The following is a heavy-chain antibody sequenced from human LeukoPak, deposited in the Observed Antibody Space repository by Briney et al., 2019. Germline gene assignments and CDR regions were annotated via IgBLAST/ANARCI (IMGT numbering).Heavy chain of an antibody. CDR1: GFTFSSYG. V-gene: IGHV3-30*03. CDR3: AIIAAAGGADAFDI. Sequence: PGRSLRLSCAASGFTFSSYGMHWVRQAPGKGLEWVAVISYDGSNKYYADSVKGRFTISRDNSKNTLYLQMNSLRAEDTAVYYCAIIAAAGGADAFDIWGQGTMVTVSS. CDR2: ISYDGSNK. J-gene: IGHJ3*02. D-gene: IGHD6-13*01.